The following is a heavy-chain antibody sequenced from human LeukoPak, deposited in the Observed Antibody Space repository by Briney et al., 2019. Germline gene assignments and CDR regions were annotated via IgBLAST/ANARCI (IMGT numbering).Heavy chain of an antibody. V-gene: IGHV1-46*01. J-gene: IGHJ3*02. CDR2: INPSGGST. D-gene: IGHD3-10*01. CDR1: GYTFTSYY. Sequence: ASVKVSCKASGYTFTSYYMHWVRQAPGQGLEWMGIINPSGGSTSYAQRFQGRVTMTRDTSTSTVYMELSSLRSEDTAVYYCARDFPVYGSGSYYKGNDAFDIWGQGTMVTVSS. CDR3: ARDFPVYGSGSYYKGNDAFDI.